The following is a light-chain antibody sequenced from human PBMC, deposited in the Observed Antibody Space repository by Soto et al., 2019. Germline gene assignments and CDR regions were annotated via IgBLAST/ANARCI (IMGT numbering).Light chain of an antibody. Sequence: DVQMTQSPSSLSASVGDRVTIACRASQTVSKFVNWYQQKPGKVPDLLIYSASTLYSGVPSRFSGSGSGTEFTLTISNLQPEDFATYYCQQTYSLPRTFAQGTTV. V-gene: IGKV1-39*01. J-gene: IGKJ1*01. CDR2: SAS. CDR1: QTVSKF. CDR3: QQTYSLPRT.